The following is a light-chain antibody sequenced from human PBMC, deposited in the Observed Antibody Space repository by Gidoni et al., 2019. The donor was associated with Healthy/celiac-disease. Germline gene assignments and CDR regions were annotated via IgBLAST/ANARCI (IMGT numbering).Light chain of an antibody. CDR3: QAWDSSIVV. V-gene: IGLV3-1*01. J-gene: IGLJ2*01. CDR1: KLGDKY. Sequence: SYELTQPPSVSVSPGQTASITCSGDKLGDKYVCWYQQKPGQSPVVAIYQDSKRPSGIPERFSGSNSGNTATLTISGTQAMDEADYYCQAWDSSIVVFGGGTKLTVL. CDR2: QDS.